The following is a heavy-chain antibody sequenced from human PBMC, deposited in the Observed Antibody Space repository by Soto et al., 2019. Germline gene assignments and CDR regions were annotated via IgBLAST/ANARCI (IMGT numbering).Heavy chain of an antibody. CDR2: IYWNDDK. J-gene: IGHJ4*02. V-gene: IGHV2-5*01. CDR3: AHSPKLAPFDY. Sequence: RAALVHPKHTLTLTCTFCWFSLSTSGVGVGWIRQPPGKALEWLALIYWNDDKRYSPSLKSRLTTTKDTSQNQVVLTMTNMDPVDTATYYCAHSPKLAPFDYWGQGTLVTVFS. CDR1: WFSLSTSGVG.